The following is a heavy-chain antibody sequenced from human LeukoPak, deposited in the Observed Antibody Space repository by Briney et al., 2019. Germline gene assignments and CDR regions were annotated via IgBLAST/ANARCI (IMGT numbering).Heavy chain of an antibody. Sequence: GGSLRLSCAASGFTFSSYSMNWVRQAPGKGPEWVSYIISSGSAIYYADSVQGRFTISRDNAKNSLFLQMNSLRAEDTAVYYCARDRQDDAYDVWGQGTMVTVSS. CDR3: ARDRQDDAYDV. D-gene: IGHD6-6*01. V-gene: IGHV3-48*01. CDR1: GFTFSSYS. J-gene: IGHJ3*01. CDR2: IISSGSAI.